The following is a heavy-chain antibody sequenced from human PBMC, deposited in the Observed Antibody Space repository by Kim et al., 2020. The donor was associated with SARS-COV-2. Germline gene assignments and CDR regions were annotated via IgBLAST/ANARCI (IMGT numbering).Heavy chain of an antibody. CDR3: ARHRRSGIGHKIPISDH. CDR1: EYTFSAYW. J-gene: IGHJ4*01. V-gene: IGHV5-51*01. D-gene: IGHD2-21*01. CDR2: IDPGDSET. Sequence: GESLKISCQGSEYTFSAYWIAWVRQMPGKGLEWMGIIDPGDSETKYSPSFEGHVTLSVDTSINTAYLQWSSLEASDSAKYFCARHRRSGIGHKIPISDHWGQGTLVTVSS.